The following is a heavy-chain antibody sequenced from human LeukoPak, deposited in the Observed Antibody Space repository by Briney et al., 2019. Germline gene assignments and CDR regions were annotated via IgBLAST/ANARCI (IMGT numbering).Heavy chain of an antibody. Sequence: PSETLSLTCAVYGGSFSGYYWSWIRQPPGKRLEWIGEINHSGSTNYNPSLKSRVTISVDTSKNQFSLKLSSVTAADTAVYYCAAFGESRFRWFDPWGQGTLVTVSS. J-gene: IGHJ5*02. D-gene: IGHD3-10*01. V-gene: IGHV4-34*01. CDR1: GGSFSGYY. CDR2: INHSGST. CDR3: AAFGESRFRWFDP.